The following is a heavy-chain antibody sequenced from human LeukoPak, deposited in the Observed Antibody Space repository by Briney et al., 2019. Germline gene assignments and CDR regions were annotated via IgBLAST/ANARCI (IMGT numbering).Heavy chain of an antibody. Sequence: GGSLRLSCAASGFTFSSYGMHWVRQAPGKGLEWVSSISSSSSYIYYADSVKGRFTISRDNAKNSLYLQMNSLRAEDTAVYYCAREYYYYGSGSYSQTYGMDVWGQGTTVTVSS. CDR3: AREYYYYGSGSYSQTYGMDV. J-gene: IGHJ6*02. V-gene: IGHV3-21*01. CDR2: ISSSSSYI. D-gene: IGHD3-10*01. CDR1: GFTFSSYG.